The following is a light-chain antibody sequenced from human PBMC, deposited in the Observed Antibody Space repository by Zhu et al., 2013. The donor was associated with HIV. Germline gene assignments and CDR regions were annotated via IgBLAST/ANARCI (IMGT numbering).Light chain of an antibody. CDR3: ATWDDSLSGPV. CDR1: SPNIGSNT. Sequence: QSVLTQPPSASGTPGQRVTMSCSGSSPNIGSNTVNWYQQVAGTAPKLLMYETDQRPSGVPDRFSGSRSGTSASLAISGVQSEDEADYYCATWDDSLSGPVFGGGTRLTVL. V-gene: IGLV1-44*01. CDR2: ETD. J-gene: IGLJ3*02.